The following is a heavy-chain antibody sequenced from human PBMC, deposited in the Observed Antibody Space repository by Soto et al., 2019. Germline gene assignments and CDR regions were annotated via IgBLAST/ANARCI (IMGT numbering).Heavy chain of an antibody. CDR1: GFTFNDYG. V-gene: IGHV3-9*01. Sequence: EVQLVEAGGDLVQPGRSLRLSCAASGFTFNDYGMHWVRQAPGKGLEWVSSISWNRVSIGYADSVKGRFTISGDNAKNSLYLQMNSLRAEDTALYYCAKDMENGYNPYYYYGMDVWGQGTTVTVSS. J-gene: IGHJ6*02. CDR3: AKDMENGYNPYYYYGMDV. D-gene: IGHD3-10*01. CDR2: ISWNRVSI.